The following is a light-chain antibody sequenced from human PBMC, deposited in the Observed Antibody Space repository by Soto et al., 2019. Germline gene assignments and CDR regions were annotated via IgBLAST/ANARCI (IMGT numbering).Light chain of an antibody. CDR3: SSYTSSSTWV. CDR2: EVS. Sequence: QSALTQPASVSGSPGQSITISCTGTRSDVGGYNSVCWHQQHPGKAPKLIIYEVSNRPSGVSNRFSGSKSGNTASLTISGLQAEDEADYYCSSYTSSSTWVFGGGTKVTVL. J-gene: IGLJ3*02. CDR1: RSDVGGYNS. V-gene: IGLV2-14*01.